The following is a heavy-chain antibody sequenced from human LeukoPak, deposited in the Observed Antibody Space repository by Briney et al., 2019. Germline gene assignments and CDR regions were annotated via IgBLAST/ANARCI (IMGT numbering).Heavy chain of an antibody. D-gene: IGHD2-2*01. CDR2: IYPGDSDT. CDR3: AVVPAAPSDLIYFDY. Sequence: GESLKVSCKGSGYSFTSYWIGWVRQMPGKGLEWMGIIYPGDSDTRYSPSFQGQVTISADKSISTAYLQWSSLKASDTAMYYCAVVPAAPSDLIYFDYWGQGTLVTVSS. CDR1: GYSFTSYW. V-gene: IGHV5-51*01. J-gene: IGHJ4*02.